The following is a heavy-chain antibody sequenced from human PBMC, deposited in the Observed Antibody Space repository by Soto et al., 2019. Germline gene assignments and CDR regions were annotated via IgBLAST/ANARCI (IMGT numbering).Heavy chain of an antibody. CDR2: ISAYNDDT. V-gene: IGHV1-18*01. CDR3: ARDKGSSGPYYFDY. CDR1: GYTFTNYG. J-gene: IGHJ4*02. Sequence: ASVKVSCKTSGYTFTNYGISWVRQAPGQGLEWMGWISAYNDDTKYAQKLQGRVTMTTDTSTSTAYMELRSLRSDDTAAYYCARDKGSSGPYYFDYWGQGTLVTVSS. D-gene: IGHD3-22*01.